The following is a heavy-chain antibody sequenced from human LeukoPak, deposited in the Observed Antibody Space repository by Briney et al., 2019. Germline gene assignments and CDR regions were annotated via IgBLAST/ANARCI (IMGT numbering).Heavy chain of an antibody. CDR3: ARDRTGYCSSTSCLGRVY. CDR1: GFTFSSYW. J-gene: IGHJ4*02. Sequence: GGSLRLSCAASGFTFSSYWMSWVRQAPGKGLEWVANIKQDGSEKYYVDSVKGRFTISRDNAKNSLYLQMNSLRAEDTAVYYCARDRTGYCSSTSCLGRVYWGQGTLVTVSS. CDR2: IKQDGSEK. V-gene: IGHV3-7*01. D-gene: IGHD2-2*03.